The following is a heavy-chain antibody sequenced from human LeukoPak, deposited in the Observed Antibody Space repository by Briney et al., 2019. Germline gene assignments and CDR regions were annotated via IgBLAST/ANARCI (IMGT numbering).Heavy chain of an antibody. V-gene: IGHV4-59*01. D-gene: IGHD1-26*01. J-gene: IGHJ6*02. CDR2: IYYSGST. CDR1: GGSINNYY. CDR3: ARVGRWELPDYYYYYGMDV. Sequence: SETLSLTCAVSGGSINNYYWTWIRQPPGKGLEWIGYIYYSGSTKYNPSLESRVTISVDTSKNQFSLKLSSVTAADTAVYYCARVGRWELPDYYYYYGMDVWGQGTTVTVSS.